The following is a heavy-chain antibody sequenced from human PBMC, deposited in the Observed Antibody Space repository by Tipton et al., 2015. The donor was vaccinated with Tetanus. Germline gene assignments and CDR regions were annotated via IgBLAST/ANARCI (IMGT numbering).Heavy chain of an antibody. D-gene: IGHD2-21*02. V-gene: IGHV3-11*04. CDR3: ARKGTAIPIDY. CDR1: GFTFKDYY. CDR2: ISSSGTDI. Sequence: SLRLSCAVSGFTFKDYYMSWIRQAPGKGLEWLSFISSSGTDIHYADSVKGRFTISRDNAENSLYLEMTNLTAEDTAIYYCARKGTAIPIDYWGQGTLVTVSS. J-gene: IGHJ4*02.